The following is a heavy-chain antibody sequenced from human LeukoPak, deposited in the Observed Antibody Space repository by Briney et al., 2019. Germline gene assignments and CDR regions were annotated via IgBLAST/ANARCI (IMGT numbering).Heavy chain of an antibody. D-gene: IGHD6-19*01. Sequence: SVKVSCKASGGTFSSYAISWVRQAPGQGLEWMGGIIPIFGTASYAQKFQGRVTITADESTSTAYMELSSLRSEDTAVYYCALSSSGWQNWFDPWGQGTLVTVSS. CDR1: GGTFSSYA. CDR2: IIPIFGTA. J-gene: IGHJ5*02. V-gene: IGHV1-69*13. CDR3: ALSSSGWQNWFDP.